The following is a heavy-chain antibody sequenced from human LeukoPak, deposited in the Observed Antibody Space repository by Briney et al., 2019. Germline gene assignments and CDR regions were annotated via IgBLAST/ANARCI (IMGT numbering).Heavy chain of an antibody. Sequence: SETLSLTCAVYGGSFSGYYWSWIRQPPGKGLEWIGEINHSGSINYNPSLKSRVTISVDTSKNQFSLKLSSVTAADTAVYYCARHYIVGATTLGFDYWGQGTLVTVSS. CDR2: INHSGSI. J-gene: IGHJ4*02. CDR3: ARHYIVGATTLGFDY. V-gene: IGHV4-34*01. CDR1: GGSFSGYY. D-gene: IGHD1-26*01.